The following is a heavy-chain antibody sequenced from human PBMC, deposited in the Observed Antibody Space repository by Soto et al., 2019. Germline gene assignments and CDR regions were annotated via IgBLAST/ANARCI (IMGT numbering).Heavy chain of an antibody. CDR2: IIPIPGTA. CDR1: GGTFSSYA. CDR3: ARSQGSSTSLEIYYYYYYGMDV. J-gene: IGHJ6*02. Sequence: QVQLVQSGAEVKKPGSSVKVSCKASGGTFSSYAISWVRQAPGQGLEWMGGIIPIPGTANYAQKFQGRVTITADESTSTAYMELSSLRCEDTAVDYCARSQGSSTSLEIYYYYYYGMDVWGQGTTVTVSS. V-gene: IGHV1-69*01. D-gene: IGHD2-2*01.